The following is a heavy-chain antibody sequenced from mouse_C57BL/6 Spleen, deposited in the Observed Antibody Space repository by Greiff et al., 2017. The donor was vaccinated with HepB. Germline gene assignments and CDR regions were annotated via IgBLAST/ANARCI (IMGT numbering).Heavy chain of an antibody. J-gene: IGHJ4*01. Sequence: VKLQESGAELVKPGASVKLSCKASGYTFTEYTIHWVKQRSGQGLEWIGWFYPGSGSIKYNEKFKDKATLTADKSSSTVYMELSRLTSEDSAVYFCARHGNWDGRRYYAMDYWGQGTSVTVSS. D-gene: IGHD4-1*01. CDR3: ARHGNWDGRRYYAMDY. CDR2: FYPGSGSI. V-gene: IGHV1-62-2*01. CDR1: GYTFTEYT.